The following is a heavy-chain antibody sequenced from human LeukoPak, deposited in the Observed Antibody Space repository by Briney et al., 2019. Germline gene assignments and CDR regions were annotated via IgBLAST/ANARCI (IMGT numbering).Heavy chain of an antibody. CDR3: ARQDPGQLRFLEWYFDY. D-gene: IGHD3-3*01. CDR2: IYPGDSDT. V-gene: IGHV5-51*01. J-gene: IGHJ4*02. Sequence: GESLKISCKGSGYSFTSYWIGWVRQMPGKGLEWMGIIYPGDSDTRYSPSFQGQVTISADKSISTAYLQWSSLKASDTAMYYCARQDPGQLRFLEWYFDYWGQGTLVTVSS. CDR1: GYSFTSYW.